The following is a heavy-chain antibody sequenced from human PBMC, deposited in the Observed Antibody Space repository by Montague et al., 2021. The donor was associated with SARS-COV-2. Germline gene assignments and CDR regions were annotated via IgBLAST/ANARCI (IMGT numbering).Heavy chain of an antibody. Sequence: SETLSLTCAVYGGSFSGNYWSWIRQPPGKGLEWIGEINHYGSANYNPSXXSRVTMSVDTSKNQFSLMLSSVTAADTAVYYCARGLPVTTLFYYFGMDVWGQGTTVTVSS. CDR1: GGSFSGNY. V-gene: IGHV4-34*01. J-gene: IGHJ6*02. CDR3: ARGLPVTTLFYYFGMDV. D-gene: IGHD4-11*01. CDR2: INHYGSA.